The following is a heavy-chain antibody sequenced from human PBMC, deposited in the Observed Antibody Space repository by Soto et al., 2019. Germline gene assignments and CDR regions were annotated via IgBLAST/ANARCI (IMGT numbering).Heavy chain of an antibody. Sequence: GGSLRLSCTASGFTFGAYAMCWVRQPPGKGLEWVAVISYDGSNKYYADSVKGRFTISRDNSKNTLYLQMNSLRAEDTAVYYCAKDIWRSSFAVWYYYYGMDVWGQGTTVTVSS. CDR2: ISYDGSNK. D-gene: IGHD3-3*01. CDR1: GFTFGAYA. CDR3: AKDIWRSSFAVWYYYYGMDV. V-gene: IGHV3-30*18. J-gene: IGHJ6*02.